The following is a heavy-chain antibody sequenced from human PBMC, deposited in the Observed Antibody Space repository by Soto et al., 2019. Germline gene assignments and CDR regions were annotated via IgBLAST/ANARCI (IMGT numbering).Heavy chain of an antibody. Sequence: QVQLQESGPGLVKPSGTLSLTCTVSGGSMSSSNWWNWVRQPPGKGLEWIGEAHHSGRTNNNPSLKSRVTISVDKSKNHFSLKLSSVTAADTAVYYCARSEATVLDNWGQGTLVTVSS. CDR1: GGSMSSSNW. D-gene: IGHD4-17*01. V-gene: IGHV4-4*02. J-gene: IGHJ4*02. CDR2: AHHSGRT. CDR3: ARSEATVLDN.